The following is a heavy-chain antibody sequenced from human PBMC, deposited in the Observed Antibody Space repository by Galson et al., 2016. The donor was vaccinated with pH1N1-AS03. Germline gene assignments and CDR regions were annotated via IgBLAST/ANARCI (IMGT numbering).Heavy chain of an antibody. D-gene: IGHD3-10*01. CDR2: ISDTAAHT. V-gene: IGHV3-11*06. CDR1: GFTFSDFY. Sequence: SLRLSCAASGFTFSDFYMTWVRQAPGKGLEWISDISDTAAHTNYADSVRGRFTVSRDNAHNSLYLQMNSLRGEDTAVYYCARGRGDGFGHSDFWGQGSLVVVSS. CDR3: ARGRGDGFGHSDF. J-gene: IGHJ4*02.